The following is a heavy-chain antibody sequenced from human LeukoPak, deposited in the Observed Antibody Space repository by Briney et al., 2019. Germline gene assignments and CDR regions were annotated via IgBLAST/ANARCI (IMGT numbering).Heavy chain of an antibody. J-gene: IGHJ3*02. D-gene: IGHD3-22*01. Sequence: SVKVSCKASGGTFSSYAISWVRQAPGQGLEWMGGIIPIFGTANYAQKFQGRVTITADETASTAYMELSSLRSEDTAVYFCAREPPDYDNTNSYSDAFDIWGQGTMVTVSS. V-gene: IGHV1-69*13. CDR3: AREPPDYDNTNSYSDAFDI. CDR2: IIPIFGTA. CDR1: GGTFSSYA.